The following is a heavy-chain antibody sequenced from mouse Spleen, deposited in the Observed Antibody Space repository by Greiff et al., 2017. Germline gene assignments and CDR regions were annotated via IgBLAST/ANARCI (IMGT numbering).Heavy chain of an antibody. J-gene: IGHJ2*01. Sequence: EVKLMESEGGLVQPGSSMKLSCTASGFTFSDYYMAWVRQVPEKGLEWVANINYDGSSTYYLDSLKSRFIISRDNAKNILYLQMSSLKSEDTATYYCARERDSSYFDYWGQGTTLIVSS. CDR1: GFTFSDYY. CDR2: INYDGSST. CDR3: ARERDSSYFDY. V-gene: IGHV5-16*01.